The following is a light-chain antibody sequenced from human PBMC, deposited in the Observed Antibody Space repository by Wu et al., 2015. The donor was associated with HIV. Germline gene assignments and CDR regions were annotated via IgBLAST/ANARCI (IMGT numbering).Light chain of an antibody. CDR1: QRVSSRH. J-gene: IGKJ1*01. Sequence: EIVLTQSPGTLSLSPGERATLSCRASQRVSSRHLAWYQQKPGQPPRLLIYVASSRATGIPDRFSGSGSGTDFTLTISSLEPEDFAVYYCQQRSNWPWTFGQGTKVEIK. CDR2: VAS. CDR3: QQRSNWPWT. V-gene: IGKV3D-20*02.